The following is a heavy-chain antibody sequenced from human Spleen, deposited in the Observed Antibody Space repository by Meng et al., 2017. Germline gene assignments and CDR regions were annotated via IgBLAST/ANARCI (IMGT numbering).Heavy chain of an antibody. CDR3: ARGQTGYSSGWTDAFDI. CDR1: EFTFSSYS. V-gene: IGHV3-21*01. Sequence: GESLKISCVAPEFTFSSYSMNWVRQAPGKGLEWVSSISNSGSYIFYTNSVGGRFTISRDNAKNSLYLQMNSLRAEDTAVYYRARGQTGYSSGWTDAFDIWGQGTMVTVSS. D-gene: IGHD6-19*01. J-gene: IGHJ3*02. CDR2: ISNSGSYI.